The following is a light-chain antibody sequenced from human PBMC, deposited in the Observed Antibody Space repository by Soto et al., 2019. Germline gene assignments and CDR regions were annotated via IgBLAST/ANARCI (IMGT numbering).Light chain of an antibody. Sequence: DIVMTQPPDSLDESLCDRATINCKYSQSIFHASNNMNYLAWSQQKPGQPPKLLIYWAATRESGVPDRVRCSGCGTDLTLTVDSLQAEDVAVYECQYYYMTPWKFGQGTKGDIK. CDR1: QSIFHASNNMNY. CDR3: QYYYMTPWK. V-gene: IGKV4-1*01. J-gene: IGKJ1*01. CDR2: WAA.